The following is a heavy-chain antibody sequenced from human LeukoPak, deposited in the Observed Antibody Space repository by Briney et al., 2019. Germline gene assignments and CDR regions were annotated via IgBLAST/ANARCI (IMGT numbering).Heavy chain of an antibody. V-gene: IGHV1-2*02. CDR3: ARSSRYDIWTGYPY. D-gene: IGHD3-9*01. J-gene: IGHJ4*02. CDR1: GYTFTGYY. Sequence: ASVKVSCKASGYTFTGYYMHWVRQAPGQGLEWMGWIDANSGGTNYAQKFQGRVTMTRDTSISTAYMELSRLRSDDTAVYYCARSSRYDIWTGYPYWGQGTLVTVSP. CDR2: IDANSGGT.